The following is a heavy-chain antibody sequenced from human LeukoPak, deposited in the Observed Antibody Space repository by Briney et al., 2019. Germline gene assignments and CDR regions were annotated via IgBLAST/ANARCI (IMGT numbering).Heavy chain of an antibody. D-gene: IGHD3-22*01. Sequence: GRSLRLSCAASGFTFSSYAMHWVRQAPGKGLEWVAVISYDGSNKYYADSVKGRFTISRDNSKNTLYLQMNSLRAEDTAVYYCARPLPTMMVVRPPHYWGQGTLVTVSS. CDR2: ISYDGSNK. CDR3: ARPLPTMMVVRPPHY. CDR1: GFTFSSYA. J-gene: IGHJ4*02. V-gene: IGHV3-30-3*01.